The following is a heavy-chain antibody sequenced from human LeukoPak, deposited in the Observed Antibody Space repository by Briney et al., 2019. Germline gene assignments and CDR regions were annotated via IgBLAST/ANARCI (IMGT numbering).Heavy chain of an antibody. D-gene: IGHD2-15*01. V-gene: IGHV3-48*03. Sequence: GGSLRLCCVASGFTFSSYEMNWVRQASGKGLEWVSYISSSGSTIYYADSVKGRFTISRDNAKNSLYLQMKSLRAEDTAVYYCARDSRGCSGGSCYLDYWGQGTLVTVSS. CDR1: GFTFSSYE. J-gene: IGHJ4*02. CDR3: ARDSRGCSGGSCYLDY. CDR2: ISSSGSTI.